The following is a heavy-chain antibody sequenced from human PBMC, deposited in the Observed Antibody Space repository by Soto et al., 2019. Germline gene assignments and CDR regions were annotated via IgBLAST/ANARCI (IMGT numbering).Heavy chain of an antibody. D-gene: IGHD3-9*01. CDR1: GDSIRNRNYY. CDR3: ARSDILTGYYRYFDY. J-gene: IGHJ4*02. V-gene: IGHV4-39*01. CDR2: MYCGGST. Sequence: LSLTCTVSGDSIRNRNYYWGWIRQPPGKGLEWIGSMYCGGSTFYNPSLKRRVSISVDTAKNQISLKLSSVTAADTAVYYCARSDILTGYYRYFDYWGQG.